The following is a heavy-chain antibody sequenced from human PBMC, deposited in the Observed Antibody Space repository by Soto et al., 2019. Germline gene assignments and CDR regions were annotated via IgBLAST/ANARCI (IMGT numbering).Heavy chain of an antibody. Sequence: SVKVSCKASGGTFSSYAISWVRQAPGQGLEWMGGIIPIFGTANYAQKFQGRVTITADESTSTAYMELSSLRSEDTAVYFCARVYYYDSSGFSYYFDYWGQGTLVTVSS. D-gene: IGHD3-22*01. V-gene: IGHV1-69*13. CDR3: ARVYYYDSSGFSYYFDY. J-gene: IGHJ4*02. CDR2: IIPIFGTA. CDR1: GGTFSSYA.